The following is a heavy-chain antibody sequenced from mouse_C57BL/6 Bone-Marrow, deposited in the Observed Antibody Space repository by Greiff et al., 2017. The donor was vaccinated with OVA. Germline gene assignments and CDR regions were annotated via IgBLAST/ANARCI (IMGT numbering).Heavy chain of an antibody. Sequence: QVQLKQPGAELVKPGASVKLSCKASGYTFTSYWMHWVKQRPGRGLEWIGRIDPNSGGTKYNEKFKSKATLTVDKPSSTAYMQLSSLTSEDSAVYYCARKANYYGSSPYYAMDYWGQGTSVTVSS. CDR3: ARKANYYGSSPYYAMDY. J-gene: IGHJ4*01. CDR1: GYTFTSYW. CDR2: IDPNSGGT. D-gene: IGHD1-1*01. V-gene: IGHV1-72*01.